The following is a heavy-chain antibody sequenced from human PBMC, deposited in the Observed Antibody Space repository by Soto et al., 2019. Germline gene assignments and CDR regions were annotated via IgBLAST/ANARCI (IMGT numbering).Heavy chain of an antibody. CDR3: TRQGTCPGGSSTSCYTYYFDY. CDR2: IKQDGSEK. Sequence: GGSLRLSCAASGFTFSSYWMSWVRQAPGKGLEWVANIKQDGSEKYYVDSVKGRFTISRDNAKNSLYLQMNSLRAEDTAVYYCTRQGTCPGGSSTSCYTYYFDYWGQGTLVTVSS. CDR1: GFTFSSYW. D-gene: IGHD2-2*01. V-gene: IGHV3-7*03. J-gene: IGHJ4*02.